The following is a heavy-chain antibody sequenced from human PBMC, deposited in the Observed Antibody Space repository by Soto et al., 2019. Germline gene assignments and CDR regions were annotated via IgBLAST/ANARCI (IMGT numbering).Heavy chain of an antibody. D-gene: IGHD6-19*01. CDR1: GFPFDSYG. CDR2: IGFAGNNK. V-gene: IGHV3-33*01. Sequence: GGSPRLSCVASGFPFDSYGIHWVRRAPGKGLEWVATIGFAGNNKYYADSVKGRFTISRDNSKNTLYLHINSLKVDDTAMYYSARAHSTGWHYFDYLGPRTLVPVSS. CDR3: ARAHSTGWHYFDY. J-gene: IGHJ4*02.